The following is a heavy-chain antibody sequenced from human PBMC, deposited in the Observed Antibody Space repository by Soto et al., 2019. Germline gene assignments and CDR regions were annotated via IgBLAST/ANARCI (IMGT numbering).Heavy chain of an antibody. CDR3: SKSLDY. CDR2: INQDGSEK. J-gene: IGHJ4*02. Sequence: GGCLRLSXAASGFTFSSNWMDWVRQAPGKGLEWVANINQDGSEKNYVDSVKGRFTISRDNAKNSLYLQMSSLTAEDSALYYCSKSLDYWGQGALVT. CDR1: GFTFSSNW. V-gene: IGHV3-7*01.